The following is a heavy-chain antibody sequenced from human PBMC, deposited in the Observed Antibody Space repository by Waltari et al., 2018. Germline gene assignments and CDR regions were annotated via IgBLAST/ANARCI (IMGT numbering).Heavy chain of an antibody. D-gene: IGHD2-2*01. J-gene: IGHJ6*02. Sequence: EVQLVETGGGLIQPGGSLRLSCAASGFTVSSNYMSWVRQDPGKGLEWVSVSYRGGSKYYSDSVKGRFTICRDNSKNTLYLQMNSLRAEDTAVYYCARLVVVRGMDVWGQGTTVTVSS. V-gene: IGHV3-53*02. CDR2: SYRGGSK. CDR1: GFTVSSNY. CDR3: ARLVVVRGMDV.